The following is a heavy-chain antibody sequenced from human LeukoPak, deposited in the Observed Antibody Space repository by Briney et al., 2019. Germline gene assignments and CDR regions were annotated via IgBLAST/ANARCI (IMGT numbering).Heavy chain of an antibody. CDR1: GYTFINYA. D-gene: IGHD6-19*01. CDR2: INPGNGDT. Sequence: ASVKVSCTASGYTFINYAINWVRQAPGQRPEWMGWINPGNGDTKYSQKFQDRVTILRDTPASTAYMELSSLRSEDTAVYYCASRPGIEVAGFDYWGQGTLVTVSS. CDR3: ASRPGIEVAGFDY. V-gene: IGHV1-3*01. J-gene: IGHJ4*02.